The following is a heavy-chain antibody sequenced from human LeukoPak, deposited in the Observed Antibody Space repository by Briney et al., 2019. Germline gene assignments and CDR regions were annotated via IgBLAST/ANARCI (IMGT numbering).Heavy chain of an antibody. CDR3: AKEIGIPVEDNSGYHGSHPDY. CDR1: GYTFTCYA. J-gene: IGHJ4*02. CDR2: INTNTGNP. Sequence: GASVKVSCKASGYTFTCYAMNWVRPAPGQGLEWMGWINTNTGNPTYAQGFTGRFVFSLDTSVSTAYLQISSLKAEDTAVYYCAKEIGIPVEDNSGYHGSHPDYWGQGTLVTVSS. D-gene: IGHD3-22*01. V-gene: IGHV7-4-1*02.